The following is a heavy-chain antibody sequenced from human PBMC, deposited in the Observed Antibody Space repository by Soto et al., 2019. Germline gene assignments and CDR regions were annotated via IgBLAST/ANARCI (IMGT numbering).Heavy chain of an antibody. CDR1: GYTFTSYG. J-gene: IGHJ6*02. Sequence: QVQLVQSGAEVKKPGASVKVSCKASGYTFTSYGISWVRQAPGQGLEWMGWISAYNGNTNYAQKLQGRVTMTTDTSTSTADMALRSLRSDDTAVYYCALGYCSSTSCRAGGDYYYGMDVWGQGTTVTVSS. V-gene: IGHV1-18*01. CDR2: ISAYNGNT. CDR3: ALGYCSSTSCRAGGDYYYGMDV. D-gene: IGHD2-2*01.